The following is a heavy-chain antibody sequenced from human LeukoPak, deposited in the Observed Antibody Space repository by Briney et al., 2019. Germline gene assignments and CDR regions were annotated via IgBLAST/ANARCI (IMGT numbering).Heavy chain of an antibody. D-gene: IGHD4-17*01. CDR3: AKLDLDDYGDFYGMDV. Sequence: GSSVKVSCKASGGTFSSYAISWVRQAPGQGLEWMGGIIPIFGTANYAQKFQGRVTITTDESTSTAYMELSSLRSEDTAVYYCAKLDLDDYGDFYGMDVWGQGTTVTVSS. CDR1: GGTFSSYA. J-gene: IGHJ6*02. V-gene: IGHV1-69*05. CDR2: IIPIFGTA.